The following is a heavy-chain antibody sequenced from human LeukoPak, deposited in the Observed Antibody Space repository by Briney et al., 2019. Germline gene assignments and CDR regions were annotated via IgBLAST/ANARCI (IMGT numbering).Heavy chain of an antibody. Sequence: GASVKVSCKASGYTFTGYYMHWVRQAPGQGLEWMGWINPNSGGTNYAQKFQGRVTMTRDTSISTAYMELSRLRSDDTAVYYCARDLPNRNPQPNWFDPWGQGTLVTVSS. D-gene: IGHD1-14*01. CDR2: INPNSGGT. CDR1: GYTFTGYY. V-gene: IGHV1-2*02. CDR3: ARDLPNRNPQPNWFDP. J-gene: IGHJ5*02.